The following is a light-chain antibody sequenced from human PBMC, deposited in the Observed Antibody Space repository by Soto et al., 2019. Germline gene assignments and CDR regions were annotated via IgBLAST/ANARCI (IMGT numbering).Light chain of an antibody. Sequence: QSALTQPASVSGSPGQSITISCTGTSSDVGGYNYVSWYQQHPGKAPKCMIYDVINRPSGVSTRFSGSKSGNTASLTISGRQDEDETDYYCNSYTTSNARQIVFGTGTKLTVL. J-gene: IGLJ1*01. CDR1: SSDVGGYNY. CDR3: NSYTTSNARQIV. V-gene: IGLV2-14*01. CDR2: DVI.